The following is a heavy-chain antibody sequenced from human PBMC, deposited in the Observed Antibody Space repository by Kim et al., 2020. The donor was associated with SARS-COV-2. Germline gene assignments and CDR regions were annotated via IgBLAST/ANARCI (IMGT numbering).Heavy chain of an antibody. J-gene: IGHJ4*02. CDR3: AKDHESSGWPTFDY. V-gene: IGHV3-23*01. D-gene: IGHD3-22*01. Sequence: YADSVKCRFTVSRDNAKNTLYLQMDKLRVENTALYYCAKDHESSGWPTFDYWGQGTQVTVSS.